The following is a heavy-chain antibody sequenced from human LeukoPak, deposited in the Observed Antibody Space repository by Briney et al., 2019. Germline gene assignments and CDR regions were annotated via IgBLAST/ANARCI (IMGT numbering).Heavy chain of an antibody. Sequence: GASVKVSCKASGYTFTSYAMHWVRQAPGQRLEWMGWINAGNGNTEYSQKFQGRVTITRDTSASTAYMELSSLRSEDTAVYYCARDGGSSSGWFYRGQGTLVTVSS. CDR2: INAGNGNT. V-gene: IGHV1-3*01. D-gene: IGHD6-19*01. J-gene: IGHJ4*02. CDR3: ARDGGSSSGWFY. CDR1: GYTFTSYA.